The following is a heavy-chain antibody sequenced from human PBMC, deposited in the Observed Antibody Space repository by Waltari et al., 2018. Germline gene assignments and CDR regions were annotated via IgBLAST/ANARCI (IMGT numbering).Heavy chain of an antibody. D-gene: IGHD5-18*01. J-gene: IGHJ4*02. CDR3: AKEGGLFAGYGSFDY. V-gene: IGHV3-30*02. CDR2: IRHDGTKK. Sequence: QVQLVESGGGVVQPGGSLRLSCAASGFTFSSHGMHWVRRAPGKGVGGVALIRHDGTKKYSADSGKGRFTISSDNSKTTLYLQMNSLRAEDTAVYYCAKEGGLFAGYGSFDYWGQGTLVTVSS. CDR1: GFTFSSHG.